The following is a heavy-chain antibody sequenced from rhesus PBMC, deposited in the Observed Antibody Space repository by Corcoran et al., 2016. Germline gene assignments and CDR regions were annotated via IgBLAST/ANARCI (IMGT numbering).Heavy chain of an antibody. Sequence: QVQLQQWGEGLVKPSETLSLTCAVYGGSISGYYYWSWIRQPPGKGLEWIGYIYGKSASTNYNPTLKNRVTISKDTSKNQCALKLSTVTAADTAVYYCAKDNYGYDYWGQGVLVTVSS. CDR3: AKDNYGYDY. CDR1: GGSISGYYY. CDR2: IYGKSAST. V-gene: IGHV4-73*01. D-gene: IGHD4-17*01. J-gene: IGHJ4*01.